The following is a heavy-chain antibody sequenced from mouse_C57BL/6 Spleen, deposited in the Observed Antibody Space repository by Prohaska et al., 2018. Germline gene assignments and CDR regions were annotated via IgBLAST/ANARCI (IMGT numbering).Heavy chain of an antibody. V-gene: IGHV11-2*01. Sequence: EVQLLDTGGGLVQPGGSRGLSCEGSGFTFSGFWMSWVRQTPGKTLEWIGDINSDGSAINYAPSIKDRFSIFRDNEKSTRYMQRSNVRAEDTATYFCMGDGSNYWYFDVWGTGTTVTVSS. J-gene: IGHJ1*03. CDR1: GFTFSGFW. CDR3: MGDGSNYWYFDV. CDR2: INSDGSAI.